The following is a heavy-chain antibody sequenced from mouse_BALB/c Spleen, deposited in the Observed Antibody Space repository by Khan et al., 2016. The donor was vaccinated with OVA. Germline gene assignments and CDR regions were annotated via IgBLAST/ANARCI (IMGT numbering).Heavy chain of an antibody. CDR2: INPHIGET. CDR1: GYSFTGYF. V-gene: IGHV1-20*02. CDR3: ARSYGSDVDY. J-gene: IGHJ2*01. D-gene: IGHD1-1*01. Sequence: EVQLKESGPELVKPGASVKISCQASGYSFTGYFIHWVMQSHGKSLEWIGRINPHIGETFYNQKFRGKATLTVDESSSTAHMELRSLASEDSAVYFCARSYGSDVDYWGQGTTLTVSS.